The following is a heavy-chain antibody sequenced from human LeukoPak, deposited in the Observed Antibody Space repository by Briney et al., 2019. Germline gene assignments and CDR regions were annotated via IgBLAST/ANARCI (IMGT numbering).Heavy chain of an antibody. Sequence: GGSLRLSCAASAFTFSSYAVYWVRQAPGKGLEWVAVISYDGSNKYYADSVKGRFTISRDNSKNTLYLQMNSLRAEDTAVYYCARVREASKEVTGALDYWGQGTLVTVSS. D-gene: IGHD2-21*02. J-gene: IGHJ4*02. CDR3: ARVREASKEVTGALDY. CDR2: ISYDGSNK. V-gene: IGHV3-30-3*01. CDR1: AFTFSSYA.